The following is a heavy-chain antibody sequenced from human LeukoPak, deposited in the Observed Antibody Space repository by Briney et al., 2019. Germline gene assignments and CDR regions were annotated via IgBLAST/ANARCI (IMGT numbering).Heavy chain of an antibody. J-gene: IGHJ4*02. Sequence: SETLSLTCTVSGGSITSNDCYWTWVRQPPGKGLEWIGSINYRGTTYYDPSLKGRVTISVDMSNNQLSLNLSSMTAADTAVYYCARLCGITTSSNYFDYWGQGTLITVSS. CDR1: GGSITSNDCY. CDR2: INYRGTT. D-gene: IGHD2-2*01. CDR3: ARLCGITTSSNYFDY. V-gene: IGHV4-39*01.